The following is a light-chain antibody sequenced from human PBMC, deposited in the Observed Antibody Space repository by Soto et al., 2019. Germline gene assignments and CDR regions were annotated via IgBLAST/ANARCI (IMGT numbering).Light chain of an antibody. V-gene: IGLV1-44*01. J-gene: IGLJ2*01. CDR2: SNN. Sequence: QSVLTQPPSASGTPGQRVIISCSGSSSNIGSNTVNWYQQLPGTAPKVLIYSNNERPSGVPDRFSGSKSGSRSGTSASLAISGLQSEDEADYYCAAWDDSLNGVVFGGGTKLTV. CDR3: AAWDDSLNGVV. CDR1: SSNIGSNT.